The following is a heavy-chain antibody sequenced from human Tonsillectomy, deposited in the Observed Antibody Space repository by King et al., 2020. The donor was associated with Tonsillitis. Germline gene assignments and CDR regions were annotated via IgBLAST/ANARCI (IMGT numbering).Heavy chain of an antibody. CDR2: ISGRGGST. CDR1: GFTFSSYA. V-gene: IGHV3-23*04. CDR3: AKAAATVVASCWGWFDP. J-gene: IGHJ5*02. Sequence: VQLVESGGGLVQPGGSLRLSCAASGFTFSSYAMSWVRQAPGKGLEWVSAISGRGGSTYYAVSGKGRFTLSRDNSKNTLYLQMNSLKAGDTAVYYCAKAAATVVASCWGWFDPWGQGTLVTVSS. D-gene: IGHD4-23*01.